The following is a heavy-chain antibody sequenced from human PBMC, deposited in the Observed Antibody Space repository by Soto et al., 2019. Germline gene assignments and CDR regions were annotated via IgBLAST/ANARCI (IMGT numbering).Heavy chain of an antibody. J-gene: IGHJ3*02. CDR3: ARGRLRGHDAFDI. CDR1: GFTFSSYI. V-gene: IGHV3-21*01. Sequence: GVSLRLSFAASGFTFSSYIRNWVRQAPENWLEWVSSISSSSSYIYYADSVKGRFTISRDNAKNSLYLQMNSLRAEDTAVYYCARGRLRGHDAFDIWGKGTMVTVSS. CDR2: ISSSSSYI. D-gene: IGHD2-15*01.